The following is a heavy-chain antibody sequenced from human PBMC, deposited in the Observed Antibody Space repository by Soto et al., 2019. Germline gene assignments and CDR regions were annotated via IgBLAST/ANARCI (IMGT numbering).Heavy chain of an antibody. V-gene: IGHV4-38-2*01. J-gene: IGHJ4*02. CDR1: GYSISGGFY. Sequence: ASATLSLTCAVSGYSISGGFYWVWIRQPPGKGLAWYWSIEPGRSSYFNPSLQSRATISMDTSENQFSLKLTSVPAADTAIYFCTNRVDVLAPWSWGQGTLVT. CDR3: TNRVDVLAPWS. D-gene: IGHD3-9*01. CDR2: IEPGRSS.